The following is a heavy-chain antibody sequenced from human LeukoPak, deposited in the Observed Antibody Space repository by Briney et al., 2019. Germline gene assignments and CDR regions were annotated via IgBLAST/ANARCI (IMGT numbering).Heavy chain of an antibody. CDR1: GFTFDDYA. J-gene: IGHJ3*02. Sequence: GRSLRLSCAASGFTFDDYAMHWVRHAPGKGLERVSGISWNSGSIGYADSVKGRFTISRDNAKNSLYLQMNSLRAEDTALYYCAKEVYGDDAFDIWGQGTMVTVS. CDR3: AKEVYGDDAFDI. CDR2: ISWNSGSI. D-gene: IGHD4-17*01. V-gene: IGHV3-9*01.